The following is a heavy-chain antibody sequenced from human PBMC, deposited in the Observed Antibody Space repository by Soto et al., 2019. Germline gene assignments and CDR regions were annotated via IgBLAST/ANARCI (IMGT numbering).Heavy chain of an antibody. J-gene: IGHJ4*02. D-gene: IGHD6-19*01. CDR1: GFTFSSYA. CDR2: MSGTGGST. V-gene: IGHV3-23*01. CDR3: AKAGFSSGWSPSYFDY. Sequence: AGGSLRLSCAASGFTFSSYAMNWVRQAPGKGLEWVSAMSGTGGSTYYADSVKGRFTISRDNSKNTPYLQMNSLRVEDTAVFYCAKAGFSSGWSPSYFDYWGQGTLVTVSS.